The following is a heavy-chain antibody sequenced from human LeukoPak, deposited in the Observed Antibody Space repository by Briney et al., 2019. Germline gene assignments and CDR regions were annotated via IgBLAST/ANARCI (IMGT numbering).Heavy chain of an antibody. Sequence: GGSLRLSCAASKFIFSDYYMSWIRQAPGKGLECVSCISSSGSTIYYADSVKGRFTISRDNAKNSLYLQMNSLRAEDTAVYFCATEKQTGSYIEYWGQGTLVTVSS. V-gene: IGHV3-11*01. J-gene: IGHJ4*02. CDR3: ATEKQTGSYIEY. D-gene: IGHD7-27*01. CDR1: KFIFSDYY. CDR2: ISSSGSTI.